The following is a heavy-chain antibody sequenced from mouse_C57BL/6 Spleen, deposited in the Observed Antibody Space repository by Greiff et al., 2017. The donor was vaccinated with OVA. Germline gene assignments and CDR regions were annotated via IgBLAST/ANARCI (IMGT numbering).Heavy chain of an antibody. Sequence: VQLQQPGAELVMPGASVKLSCKASGYTFTSYWMHWVKQRPGQGLEWIGEIDPSDSYTNYNQKFKGESTLTVDKSSSTAYMQLSSLTSEDSAVYYCARPWDRYFDVWGTGTTVTVSS. J-gene: IGHJ1*03. CDR3: ARPWDRYFDV. V-gene: IGHV1-69*01. CDR1: GYTFTSYW. CDR2: IDPSDSYT. D-gene: IGHD4-1*01.